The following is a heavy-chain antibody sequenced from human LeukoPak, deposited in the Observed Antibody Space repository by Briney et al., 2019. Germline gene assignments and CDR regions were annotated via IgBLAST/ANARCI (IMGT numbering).Heavy chain of an antibody. CDR2: ILSDGSYE. V-gene: IGHV3-30*02. D-gene: IGHD6-6*01. CDR3: AKDKYSSSNWFDP. Sequence: GGSLRLSCATSGFSLSRNGMHWVRQAPGQGLEWVAFILSDGSYEYYADSVKGRFTISRDTSRNTLFLQMNSLRTEDTAVYYCAKDKYSSSNWFDPWGQGTLVTVSS. CDR1: GFSLSRNG. J-gene: IGHJ5*02.